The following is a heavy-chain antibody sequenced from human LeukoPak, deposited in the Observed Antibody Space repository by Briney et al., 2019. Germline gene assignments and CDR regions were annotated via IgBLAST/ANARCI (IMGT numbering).Heavy chain of an antibody. V-gene: IGHV3-11*03. J-gene: IGHJ4*02. D-gene: IGHD3-10*01. CDR3: ARSDTYGSEENDY. CDR1: GFTFSDYY. Sequence: GGSLRLSCAASGFTFSDYYMSWIRQAPGKGPEWVSYISGSSSYTNYADSVKGRFTISRDNAKNSLYLQMNSLRAEDTAVYYCARSDTYGSEENDYWGQGTLVTVSS. CDR2: ISGSSSYT.